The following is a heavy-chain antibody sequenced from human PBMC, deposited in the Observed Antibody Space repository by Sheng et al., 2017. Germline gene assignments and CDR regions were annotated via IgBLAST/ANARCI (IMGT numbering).Heavy chain of an antibody. CDR1: GGTFSSYA. CDR2: IIPIFGTA. D-gene: IGHD2-21*01. Sequence: QVQLVQSGAEVKKPGSSVKVSCKASGGTFSSYAISWVRQAPGQGLEWMGGIIPIFGTANYAQKFQGRVTITADESTSTAYMELSSLRSEDTAVYYCARDMGDCYVPPYWDCSYYGMDVWGQGTTVTVSS. J-gene: IGHJ6*02. CDR3: ARDMGDCYVPPYWDCSYYGMDV. V-gene: IGHV1-69*01.